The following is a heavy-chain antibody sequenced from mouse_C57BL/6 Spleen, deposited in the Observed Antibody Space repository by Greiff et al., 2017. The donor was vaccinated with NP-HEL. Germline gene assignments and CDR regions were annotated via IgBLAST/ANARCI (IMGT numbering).Heavy chain of an antibody. Sequence: EVQGVESGPGMVKPSQSLSLTCTVTGYSITSGYDWHWIRHFPGNKLEWMGYISYSGSTNYNPSLKSRISITHDTSKNHFFLKLNSVTTEDTATYYCARRGRLRGAMDYWGQGTSVTVSS. V-gene: IGHV3-1*01. CDR2: ISYSGST. J-gene: IGHJ4*01. D-gene: IGHD3-2*02. CDR3: ARRGRLRGAMDY. CDR1: GYSITSGYD.